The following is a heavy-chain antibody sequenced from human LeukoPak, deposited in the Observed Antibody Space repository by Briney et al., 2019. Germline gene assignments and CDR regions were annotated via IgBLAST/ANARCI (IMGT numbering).Heavy chain of an antibody. CDR2: MNPNSGNT. J-gene: IGHJ6*03. D-gene: IGHD6-13*01. CDR3: AKEEQQLDYYYYYYMDV. CDR1: GYTFTSYD. Sequence: ASVKVSCKASGYTFTSYDINWVRQATGQGLEWMGWMNPNSGNTGYAQKFQGRVTMTRNTSISTAYMELSSLRSEDTAVYYCAKEEQQLDYYYYYYMDVWGKGTTVTISS. V-gene: IGHV1-8*01.